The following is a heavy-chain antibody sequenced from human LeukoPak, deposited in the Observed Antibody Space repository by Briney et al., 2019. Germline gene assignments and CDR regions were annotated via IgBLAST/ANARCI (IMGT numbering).Heavy chain of an antibody. CDR3: ARGPVSGGAIQFDY. CDR1: VFMLCRDT. J-gene: IGHJ4*02. Sequence: TGRSLRLSCAVSVFMLCRDTTHWGRQAPGKGLVWVSRVNPDGRSTSHADSVKGRFTMSRDNARDTLYLQMISLRAEDTAVYYCARGPVSGGAIQFDYWGQGTLVTVSS. CDR2: VNPDGRST. D-gene: IGHD2-21*01. V-gene: IGHV3-74*01.